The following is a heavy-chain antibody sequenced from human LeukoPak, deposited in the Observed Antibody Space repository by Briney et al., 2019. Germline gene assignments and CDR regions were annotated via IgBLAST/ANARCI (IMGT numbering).Heavy chain of an antibody. CDR1: GGSFSGYY. D-gene: IGHD6-13*01. CDR3: ARGSSSSWYSRFDY. Sequence: PSETLSLTCAVYGGSFSGYYWSWIRQPPGKGLEWLGEINHSGSTNYNPSLKSRVTISVDTSKNQFSLKLSSVTAADTAVYYCARGSSSSWYSRFDYWGQGTLVTVSS. CDR2: INHSGST. V-gene: IGHV4-34*01. J-gene: IGHJ4*02.